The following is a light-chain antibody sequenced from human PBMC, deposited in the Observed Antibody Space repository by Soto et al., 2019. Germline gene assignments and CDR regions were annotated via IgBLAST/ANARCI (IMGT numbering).Light chain of an antibody. CDR1: QSIISL. V-gene: IGKV1-12*01. Sequence: DIQMTQSPSALSASVGDRATITCRASQSIISLLAWYQQKPGKAPKLLIYDASTLQGGVPSRFSGSGSGTDFTLTISSLQPEDFATYYCQQANSFPLTFGGGTKVDIK. CDR2: DAS. CDR3: QQANSFPLT. J-gene: IGKJ4*01.